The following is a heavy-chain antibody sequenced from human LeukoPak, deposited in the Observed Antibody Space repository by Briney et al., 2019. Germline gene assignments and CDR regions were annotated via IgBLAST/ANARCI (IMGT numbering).Heavy chain of an antibody. CDR2: IYSGGST. D-gene: IGHD1-26*01. V-gene: IGHV3-66*01. CDR3: ARVSEGAIDY. Sequence: GGSLRLSCAASGFTVSGNYMSWGRQAPGEGLEWVSVIYSGGSTYYADSVKGRFTISRDNSKNTLYLQMNSLRAEDTAVYYCARVSEGAIDYWGQGTLVTVSS. J-gene: IGHJ4*02. CDR1: GFTVSGNY.